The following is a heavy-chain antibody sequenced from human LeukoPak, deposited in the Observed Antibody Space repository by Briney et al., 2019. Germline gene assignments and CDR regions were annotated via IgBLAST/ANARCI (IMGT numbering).Heavy chain of an antibody. CDR1: GFTFSDHI. CDR3: VRQFAS. Sequence: PGGSLRLSCAASGFTFSDHIMNWVRQLPGKRLEWVAYVSGSGSTVYYADSVKGRFTISRDNGKSSLYLQMNSLRVEDTALYYCVRQFASWGQGTLVTVPS. CDR2: VSGSGSTV. J-gene: IGHJ4*02. V-gene: IGHV3-48*01.